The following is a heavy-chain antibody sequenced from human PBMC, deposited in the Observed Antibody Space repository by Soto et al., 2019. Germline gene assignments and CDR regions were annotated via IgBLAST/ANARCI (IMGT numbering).Heavy chain of an antibody. V-gene: IGHV3-23*01. CDR2: ISGSGGNT. CDR3: AKEMGDYYDSSGSWFDP. CDR1: GFTFSSYV. Sequence: GGSLRLSCAASGFTFSSYVMSWVRQAPGKGLEWVSAISGSGGNTYYADSVKGRFTISRDNSKNTLFLQMNSLRAEDTALYFCAKEMGDYYDSSGSWFDPWGQGTLVTASS. J-gene: IGHJ5*02. D-gene: IGHD3-22*01.